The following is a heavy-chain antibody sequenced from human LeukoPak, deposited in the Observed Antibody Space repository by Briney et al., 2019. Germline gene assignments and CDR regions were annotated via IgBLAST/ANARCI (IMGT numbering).Heavy chain of an antibody. V-gene: IGHV4-59*01. J-gene: IGHJ5*02. CDR2: IYYSGST. Sequence: SETLSLTCTVSGGSISSYYWSWIRQPPGKGLEWIGYIYYSGSTNYNPSLKSRVTISVDTSKNQFSLKLSSVTAADTAVYYCARCSGGSYEQGWFDPWGQGTLVTVSS. CDR1: GGSISSYY. D-gene: IGHD2-15*01. CDR3: ARCSGGSYEQGWFDP.